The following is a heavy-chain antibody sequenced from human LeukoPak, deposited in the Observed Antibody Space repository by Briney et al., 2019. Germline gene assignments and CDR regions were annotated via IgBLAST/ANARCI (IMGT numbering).Heavy chain of an antibody. J-gene: IGHJ4*02. V-gene: IGHV3-30*04. D-gene: IGHD5-18*01. CDR3: ARSRVDTIYFDY. CDR2: ISYDGSDK. CDR1: GFTFSSYA. Sequence: PGRSLRLSCAASGFTFSSYAMHWVRQAPGEGLEWVAGISYDGSDKDYADSVKGRFTISRDNSKNTLYLQMNSLRAEDTAVYYCARSRVDTIYFDYWGQGTLVTVSS.